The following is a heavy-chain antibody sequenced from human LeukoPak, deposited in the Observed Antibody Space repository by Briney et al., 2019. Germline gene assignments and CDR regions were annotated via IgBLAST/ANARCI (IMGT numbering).Heavy chain of an antibody. D-gene: IGHD3-10*01. V-gene: IGHV4-30-2*01. CDR2: IYHSGST. CDR3: ARGGYYYGVDY. Sequence: SQTLSLTCAVSGGSISSGGYSWIWIRQPPGKGLEWIGYIYHSGSTYYNPSLTSRVTLSVDRSKNQFSLKLSSVTAADTAVYYCARGGYYYGVDYWGQGTLVTVSS. J-gene: IGHJ4*02. CDR1: GGSISSGGYS.